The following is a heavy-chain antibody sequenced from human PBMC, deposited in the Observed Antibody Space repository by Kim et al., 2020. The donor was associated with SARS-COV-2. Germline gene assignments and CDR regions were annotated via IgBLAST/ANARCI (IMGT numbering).Heavy chain of an antibody. D-gene: IGHD4-4*01. Sequence: SETLSLTCAVYGGSFSGYYWSWIRQPPGKGLEWIGEINHSGSTNYNPSLKSRVTISVDTSKNQFSLKLSSVTAADTAVYYCARGSLHRYWGQGTLVTVSS. CDR2: INHSGST. CDR1: GGSFSGYY. J-gene: IGHJ4*02. V-gene: IGHV4-34*01. CDR3: ARGSLHRY.